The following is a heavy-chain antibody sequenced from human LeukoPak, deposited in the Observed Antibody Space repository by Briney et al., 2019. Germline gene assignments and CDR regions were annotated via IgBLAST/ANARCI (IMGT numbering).Heavy chain of an antibody. Sequence: SETLSLTCAVSGDSISSYYWSWIRQPPGGGLEWVGYIYHSGSTNYNPSLKSRVTISVDTSKNQFSLKLISVTAADTAVYYCARALRQQLVTGWFDPWGQGTLVTVSS. CDR2: IYHSGST. CDR3: ARALRQQLVTGWFDP. J-gene: IGHJ5*02. D-gene: IGHD6-13*01. CDR1: GDSISSYY. V-gene: IGHV4-59*01.